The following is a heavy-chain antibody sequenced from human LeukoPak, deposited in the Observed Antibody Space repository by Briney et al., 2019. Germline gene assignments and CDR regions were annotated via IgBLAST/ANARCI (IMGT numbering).Heavy chain of an antibody. D-gene: IGHD3-10*01. V-gene: IGHV1-18*01. J-gene: IGHJ4*02. Sequence: GASVKVSCKASGYTFTSHGISWVRQAPGQGLEWMGWISAYNGNTNYAQKLQGRVTMTTDTSTSTAYMELRSLRSDDTAVYYCARDPSPYGSGLYYFDYWGQGTLVTVSS. CDR2: ISAYNGNT. CDR1: GYTFTSHG. CDR3: ARDPSPYGSGLYYFDY.